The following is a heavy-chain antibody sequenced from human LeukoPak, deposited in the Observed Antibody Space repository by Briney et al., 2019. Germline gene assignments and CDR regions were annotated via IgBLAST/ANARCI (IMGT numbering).Heavy chain of an antibody. CDR3: ARHSYYGSGSYYNGPMGY. CDR2: IYYSGST. D-gene: IGHD3-10*01. V-gene: IGHV4-59*08. Sequence: SEALSLTCTVSGGSISSYYWSWIRQPPVKGLEWIGYIYYSGSTNYNPSLKSRVTISVDTSKNQFSLKLSSVTAADTAVYYCARHSYYGSGSYYNGPMGYWGQGTLVTVSS. J-gene: IGHJ4*02. CDR1: GGSISSYY.